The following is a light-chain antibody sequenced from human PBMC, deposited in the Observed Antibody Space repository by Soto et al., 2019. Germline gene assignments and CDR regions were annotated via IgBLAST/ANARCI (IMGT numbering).Light chain of an antibody. CDR2: EVS. CDR3: TSYEGGGKYV. V-gene: IGLV2-14*01. Sequence: QSVLTQPVSVSGSPGQSVTISCTGTSSDVGAYNLVSWYQQYPGKAPKLMIYEVSNRPSGVSNRFSGSKSGNTASLTISGLQAEDEADYYCCTSYEGGGKYVFGTGTKVTVL. CDR1: SSDVGAYNL. J-gene: IGLJ1*01.